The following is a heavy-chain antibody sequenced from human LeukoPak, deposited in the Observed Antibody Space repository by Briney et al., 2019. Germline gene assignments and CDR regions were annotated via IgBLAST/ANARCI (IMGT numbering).Heavy chain of an antibody. Sequence: GGSLRLSCAASGFTFSSYAMHWVRQAPGKGLEWVAVISYDGSNKYYADSVKGRFTISRDNSKNTLYLQMNSLRAEDTAVYYCARDGYYYDSSGYLLDYWGHGTLVTVSS. CDR3: ARDGYYYDSSGYLLDY. CDR1: GFTFSSYA. V-gene: IGHV3-30*04. CDR2: ISYDGSNK. D-gene: IGHD3-22*01. J-gene: IGHJ4*01.